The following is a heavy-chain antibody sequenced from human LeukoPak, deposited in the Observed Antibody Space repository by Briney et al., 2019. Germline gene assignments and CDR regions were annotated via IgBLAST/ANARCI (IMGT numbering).Heavy chain of an antibody. D-gene: IGHD2-21*01. CDR1: GFTFSSYA. Sequence: GGSLRLSCAASGFTFSSYAMSWVRQAPGKGLEWVSAISGSGGSTYYADSVKGRFTISRDNSKNTLYLQMNSLRAEDTAVYYCAKSYEMIDYYYGMDVWGQGTTVTVSS. CDR2: ISGSGGST. J-gene: IGHJ6*02. V-gene: IGHV3-23*01. CDR3: AKSYEMIDYYYGMDV.